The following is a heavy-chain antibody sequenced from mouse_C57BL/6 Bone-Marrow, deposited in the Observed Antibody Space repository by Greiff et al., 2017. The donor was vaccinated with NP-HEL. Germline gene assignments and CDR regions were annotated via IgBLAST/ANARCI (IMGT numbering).Heavy chain of an antibody. V-gene: IGHV1-50*01. CDR2: IDPSDSYT. J-gene: IGHJ2*01. D-gene: IGHD2-1*01. CDR1: GYTFTSYW. Sequence: QVQLQQPGAELVKPGASVKLSCKASGYTFTSYWMQWVKQRPGQGLEWIGEIDPSDSYTNYNQKFKGKATVTVDKSSSTAYMQLSSLTSEDSAVYNCARGGIYYDYFDYWGQGTTLTVSS. CDR3: ARGGIYYDYFDY.